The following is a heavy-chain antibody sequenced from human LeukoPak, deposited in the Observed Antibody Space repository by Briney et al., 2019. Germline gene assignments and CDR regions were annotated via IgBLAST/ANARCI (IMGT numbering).Heavy chain of an antibody. J-gene: IGHJ4*02. CDR3: ARISAYSGTYY. Sequence: SETLSLTCTVSGGSISSYYWSWIRQPPGKGLEWIGYIYYSGSTNYNPSLKSRVTISVDTSKNQFSLKPSSVTAADTAVYYCARISAYSGTYYWGQGTLVTVSS. V-gene: IGHV4-59*08. CDR1: GGSISSYY. D-gene: IGHD1-26*01. CDR2: IYYSGST.